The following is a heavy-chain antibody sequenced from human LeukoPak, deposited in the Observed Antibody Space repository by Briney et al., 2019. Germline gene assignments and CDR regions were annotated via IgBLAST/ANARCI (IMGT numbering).Heavy chain of an antibody. CDR2: IIPIFGTA. J-gene: IGHJ4*02. Sequence: SVKVSCKASGGTFSSYAISWVRQAPGQGLGWMGGIIPIFGTANYAQKFQGRVTITADESTSTAYMELSSLRSEDTAVYYCARGFPSDFDWLSVYWGQGTLVTVSS. CDR1: GGTFSSYA. CDR3: ARGFPSDFDWLSVY. D-gene: IGHD3-9*01. V-gene: IGHV1-69*13.